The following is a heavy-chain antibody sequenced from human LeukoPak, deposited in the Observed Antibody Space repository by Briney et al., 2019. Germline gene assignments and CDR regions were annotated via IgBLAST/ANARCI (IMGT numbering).Heavy chain of an antibody. Sequence: GASVKVSCKASGFTFTSSAVQWVRQARGQRLEWIGWIVVGSGNTNYAQKFQERVTMTRDMSTSTAYMELSSLRSEDTAVYYCAAYGGYSGYDLDYWGQGTLVTVSS. CDR3: AAYGGYSGYDLDY. D-gene: IGHD5-12*01. CDR2: IVVGSGNT. V-gene: IGHV1-58*01. J-gene: IGHJ4*02. CDR1: GFTFTSSA.